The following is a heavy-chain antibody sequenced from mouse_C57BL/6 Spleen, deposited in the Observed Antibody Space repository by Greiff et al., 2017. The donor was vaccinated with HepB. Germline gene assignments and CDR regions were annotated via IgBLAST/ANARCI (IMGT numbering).Heavy chain of an antibody. J-gene: IGHJ3*01. CDR1: GFNIKDDY. V-gene: IGHV14-4*01. Sequence: EVKLVESGAELVRPGASVKLSCTASGFNIKDDYMHWVKQRPEQGLEWIGWIDPENGDTEYASKFQGKATITADTSSNTAYLQLSSLTSEDTAVYYCTTDGSRFAYWGQGTLVTVSA. D-gene: IGHD1-1*01. CDR3: TTDGSRFAY. CDR2: IDPENGDT.